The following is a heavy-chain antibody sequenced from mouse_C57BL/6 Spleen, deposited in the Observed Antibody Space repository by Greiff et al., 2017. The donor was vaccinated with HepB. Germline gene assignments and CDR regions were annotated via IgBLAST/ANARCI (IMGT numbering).Heavy chain of an antibody. D-gene: IGHD2-3*01. Sequence: QVQLQQPGAELVKPGASVKLSCKASGYTFTSYWMHWVKQRPGQGLEWIGMIHPNSGSTNYNEKFKSKATLTVDKSSSTAYMQLSSLTSEDSAVYYCARGDDGYSRQFAYWGQGTLVTVSA. J-gene: IGHJ3*01. CDR2: IHPNSGST. CDR3: ARGDDGYSRQFAY. V-gene: IGHV1-64*01. CDR1: GYTFTSYW.